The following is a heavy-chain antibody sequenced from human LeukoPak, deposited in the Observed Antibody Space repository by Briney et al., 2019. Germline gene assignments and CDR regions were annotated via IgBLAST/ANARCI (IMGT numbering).Heavy chain of an antibody. CDR3: ARDGPAYTSRWYDYYYGLDV. J-gene: IGHJ6*02. Sequence: SETLSLTCTLSGGSISSYSWSWIRQPPGKGLEWIGYISYSGSTNYNPSLKSRVTISVDTSKNQFSLKLSSVTAADTAVYYCARDGPAYTSRWYDYYYGLDVWGQGTTVTVSS. V-gene: IGHV4-59*01. CDR1: GGSISSYS. D-gene: IGHD2-2*01. CDR2: ISYSGST.